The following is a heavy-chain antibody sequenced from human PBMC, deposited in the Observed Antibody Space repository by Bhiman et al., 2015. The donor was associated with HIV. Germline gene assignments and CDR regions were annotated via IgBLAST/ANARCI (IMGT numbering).Heavy chain of an antibody. V-gene: IGHV3-43*01. Sequence: VQLVESGGIVVQPGGSLRLSCAASGITFSDYTMHWVRQAPGKGLEWVSLITSDGSDSYYSDSVKGRFTISRDYSTNSLYLQMNSLRSEDTALYYCTLGGHWLSPFFDYWGQGTLVTVSS. CDR1: GITFSDYT. CDR2: ITSDGSDS. CDR3: TLGGHWLSPFFDY. J-gene: IGHJ4*02. D-gene: IGHD3-16*01.